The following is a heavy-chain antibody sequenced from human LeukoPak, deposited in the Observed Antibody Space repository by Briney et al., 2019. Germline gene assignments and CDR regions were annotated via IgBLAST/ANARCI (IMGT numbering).Heavy chain of an antibody. Sequence: ASVKVSCKASGGTFSSYAISWVRQAPGQGLEWMGRIIPILGIANYAQKFQGRVTIIADKSTSTAYMELSSLRSEDTAVYYCARDRGYSGYDYIASFDYWGQGTLVTVSS. CDR3: ARDRGYSGYDYIASFDY. V-gene: IGHV1-69*04. CDR2: IIPILGIA. CDR1: GGTFSSYA. D-gene: IGHD5-12*01. J-gene: IGHJ4*02.